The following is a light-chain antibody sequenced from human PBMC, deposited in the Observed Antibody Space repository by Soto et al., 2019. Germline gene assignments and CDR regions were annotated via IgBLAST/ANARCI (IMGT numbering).Light chain of an antibody. Sequence: DIQMTQSPSSLSASVGDRVTITCRASQSISSYLNWYQQKPGKAPKLLIYAASSLQSGVPSRFSGSGSGTDFTLTISSLQPEYFATYSPQQCYSTLLTFGQGSLLEI. V-gene: IGKV1-39*01. CDR3: QQCYSTLLT. CDR2: AAS. J-gene: IGKJ5*01. CDR1: QSISSY.